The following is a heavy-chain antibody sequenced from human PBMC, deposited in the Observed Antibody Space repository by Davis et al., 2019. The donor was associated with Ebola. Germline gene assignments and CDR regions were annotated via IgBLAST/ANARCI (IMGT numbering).Heavy chain of an antibody. D-gene: IGHD1-26*01. CDR2: INHSGST. J-gene: IGHJ4*02. Sequence: SETLSPPFAVLGGSFSGYYWSWNRQPPGKGLEWIGEINHSGSTNYNPSLKSRVTISVDTSKNQFSLKLSSVTAADTAVYYCARGDSGSYFRDYYFDYWGQGTLVTVSS. CDR3: ARGDSGSYFRDYYFDY. CDR1: GGSFSGYY. V-gene: IGHV4-34*01.